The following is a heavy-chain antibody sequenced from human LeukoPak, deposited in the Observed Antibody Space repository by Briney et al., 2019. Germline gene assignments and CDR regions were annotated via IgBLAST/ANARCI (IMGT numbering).Heavy chain of an antibody. J-gene: IGHJ4*02. Sequence: SGTLSLTCAVSGGSISSSNWWSWVRQPPGKGLEWIGEIYHSGSTNYNPSLKSRVTISVDKSKNQFSLKLSSVTAADTAVYYCARVRPNMVRGNPLFDYWGQGTLVTVSS. CDR2: IYHSGST. CDR3: ARVRPNMVRGNPLFDY. V-gene: IGHV4-4*02. CDR1: GGSISSSNW. D-gene: IGHD3-10*01.